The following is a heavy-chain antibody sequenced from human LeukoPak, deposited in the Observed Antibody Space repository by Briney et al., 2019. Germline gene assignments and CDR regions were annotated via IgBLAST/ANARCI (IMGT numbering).Heavy chain of an antibody. Sequence: GGSLRLSCVASGFTFSSYSMNWVRQAPGKGLEWVSSISSSSSYIYYADSVKGRFTISRDNAKNSLYLQVNSLRAEDTAVYYCARDLVQQQLVVAFDIWGQGTMVTVSS. CDR2: ISSSSSYI. J-gene: IGHJ3*02. CDR1: GFTFSSYS. D-gene: IGHD6-13*01. CDR3: ARDLVQQQLVVAFDI. V-gene: IGHV3-21*01.